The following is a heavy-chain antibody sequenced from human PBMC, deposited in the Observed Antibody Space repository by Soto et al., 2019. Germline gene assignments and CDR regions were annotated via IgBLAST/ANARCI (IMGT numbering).Heavy chain of an antibody. V-gene: IGHV3-30*18. CDR2: ISYDGILK. CDR1: GFTFSDFG. J-gene: IGHJ6*02. D-gene: IGHD3-10*01. CDR3: AKDFKVSGGHYGSLNYYYGMDV. Sequence: PGGSLRLSCAASGFTFSDFGMHWVRQAPGKGLEWVAIISYDGILKYYADSVKGRFTISRDTSKGAVYLQMNSLTPEDTAVYYCAKDFKVSGGHYGSLNYYYGMDVWGQWTTVTVSS.